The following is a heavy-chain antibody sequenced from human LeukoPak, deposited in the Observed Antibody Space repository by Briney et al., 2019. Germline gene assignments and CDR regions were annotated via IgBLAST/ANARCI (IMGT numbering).Heavy chain of an antibody. V-gene: IGHV4-59*01. CDR3: ARDRGYYDYAWGRYRPDAFDI. D-gene: IGHD3-16*02. Sequence: SSETLSLTCTVSGGSISSYYWSWIRQPPGKGLEWIAYIYYSGSTNYNLSLKSRVTISVDTSKNQFSLQLSSATAADAAVYYCARDRGYYDYAWGRYRPDAFDILGQGTMVTVSS. J-gene: IGHJ3*02. CDR2: IYYSGST. CDR1: GGSISSYY.